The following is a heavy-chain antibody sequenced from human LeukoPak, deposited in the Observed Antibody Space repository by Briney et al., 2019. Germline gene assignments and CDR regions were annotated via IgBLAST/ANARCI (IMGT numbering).Heavy chain of an antibody. CDR2: INHSGST. CDR3: ARQVGWLQYTVWFDY. D-gene: IGHD5-24*01. V-gene: IGHV4-34*01. Sequence: PSETLSLTCAVYGGSFSGYYWSWIRQPPGKGLEWIGEINHSGSTNYNPSLKSRVTISVDTSKNQFSLKLSSVTAADTAVYYCARQVGWLQYTVWFDYWGQGTLVTVSS. J-gene: IGHJ4*02. CDR1: GGSFSGYY.